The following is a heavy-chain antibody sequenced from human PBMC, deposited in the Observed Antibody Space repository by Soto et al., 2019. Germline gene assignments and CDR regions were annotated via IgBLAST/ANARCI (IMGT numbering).Heavy chain of an antibody. CDR1: EFTFSSYA. CDR3: ARPIPRWSYHYGMGV. D-gene: IGHD2-15*01. Sequence: QLVESGGRGVQPGRSLRLSCEASEFTFSSYAMHWVRQAPGRGLEWVALISFDGRKEYYADSVKGRFIVSRDNSRSMVYLQMDSLRPDDTAIYYCARPIPRWSYHYGMGVWGQGTTVTVSS. J-gene: IGHJ6*02. CDR2: ISFDGRKE. V-gene: IGHV3-30*03.